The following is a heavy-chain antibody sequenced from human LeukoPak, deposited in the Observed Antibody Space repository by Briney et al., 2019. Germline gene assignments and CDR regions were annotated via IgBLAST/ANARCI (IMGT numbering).Heavy chain of an antibody. V-gene: IGHV3-66*01. D-gene: IGHD6-13*01. CDR1: GFTVSSNY. CDR3: ARWGAASGFDY. Sequence: GGSLRLSCAASGFTVSSNYMSWVRQAPGKGLEWVSVIYSGGTTYYADSVKGRFTISRDNSKNTLYLQMNGLRAEDTAVYYCARWGAASGFDYWGQGTLVTVSS. CDR2: IYSGGTT. J-gene: IGHJ4*02.